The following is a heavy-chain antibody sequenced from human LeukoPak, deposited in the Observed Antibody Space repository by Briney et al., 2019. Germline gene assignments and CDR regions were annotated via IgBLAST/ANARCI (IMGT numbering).Heavy chain of an antibody. CDR3: ARYEPLLRYFQH. Sequence: ASVKVSCKASGYTFTSYDINWVRQATGQGLEWMGWMNPNSGITGYAQKFQGRVTMTRNTSISTAYMELSSLRSEDTAVYYCARYEPLLRYFQHWGQGTLVTVSS. CDR1: GYTFTSYD. J-gene: IGHJ1*01. D-gene: IGHD3-16*01. V-gene: IGHV1-8*01. CDR2: MNPNSGIT.